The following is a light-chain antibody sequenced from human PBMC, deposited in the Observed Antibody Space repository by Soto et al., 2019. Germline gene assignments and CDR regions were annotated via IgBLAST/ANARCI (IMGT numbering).Light chain of an antibody. CDR2: KAS. V-gene: IGKV1-5*03. CDR3: QKYNSYSALS. Sequence: DIQMTQSPSTLSASVGDRVTITCRASQSISRWSAWYQQKPGKAPKLLIYKASTLQSGVPSRFSGSGSETEFTLTISSLQPDDFATYYCQKYNSYSALSFGGGTKVEIE. J-gene: IGKJ4*01. CDR1: QSISRW.